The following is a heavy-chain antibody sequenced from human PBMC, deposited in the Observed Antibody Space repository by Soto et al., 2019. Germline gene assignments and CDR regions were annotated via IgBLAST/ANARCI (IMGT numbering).Heavy chain of an antibody. Sequence: QVQLQESGPGLVKPSETLSLTCTVSGGSISSYYWSWIRQPPGKGLEWIGYIYYSGSTNYNPSLKSRVTIAVDASKSPFSLYLSSVTAADTAVYYCARSPCPECYCYFFDYWGQGTLVTVS. J-gene: IGHJ4*02. CDR3: ARSPCPECYCYFFDY. V-gene: IGHV4-59*01. CDR2: IYYSGST. D-gene: IGHD3-16*02. CDR1: GGSISSYY.